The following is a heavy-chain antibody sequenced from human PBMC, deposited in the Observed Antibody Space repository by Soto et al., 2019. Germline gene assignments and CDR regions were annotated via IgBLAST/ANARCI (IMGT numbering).Heavy chain of an antibody. V-gene: IGHV3-30*18. Sequence: QVQLVESGGGVVQPGRSLRLSCAASGFTFSCCAMHWVRQAPGKGLEWVAVISYDGSIKYYADSVKGRFTISRDNSKNTRYLQMNSLSFEDTAVYFCAKDEGAGATLGLPSGNDYWGQGTLVTVSS. D-gene: IGHD1-26*01. CDR2: ISYDGSIK. CDR3: AKDEGAGATLGLPSGNDY. J-gene: IGHJ4*02. CDR1: GFTFSCCA.